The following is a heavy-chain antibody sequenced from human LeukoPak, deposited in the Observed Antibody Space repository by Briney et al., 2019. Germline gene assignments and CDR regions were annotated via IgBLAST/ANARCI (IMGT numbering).Heavy chain of an antibody. CDR2: ISSTGITT. Sequence: GGSLRLSCEASGFTFSSYAMSRVRQAPGKGLEWVSYISSTGITTYYADSVKGRFTISRDNAKNPLFLQMNSLRAEDTAVYYCARGAEYDGSGSYYDGNWFDPWGQGTLVTVSS. J-gene: IGHJ5*02. CDR1: GFTFSSYA. CDR3: ARGAEYDGSGSYYDGNWFDP. D-gene: IGHD3-10*01. V-gene: IGHV3-48*03.